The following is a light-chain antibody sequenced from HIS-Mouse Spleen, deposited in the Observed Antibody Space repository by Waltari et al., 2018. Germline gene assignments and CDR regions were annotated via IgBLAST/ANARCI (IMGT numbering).Light chain of an antibody. Sequence: DIQMTQSPSSLSASVGDRVTITCQASQDISNYLNWYQKKPGKAPKLLIYDASNLETGVPSRFSGSGSGTDFTFTISSLQPEDIATYYCQQYDNLPPVITFGQGTRLEIK. V-gene: IGKV1-33*01. J-gene: IGKJ5*01. CDR1: QDISNY. CDR2: DAS. CDR3: QQYDNLPPVIT.